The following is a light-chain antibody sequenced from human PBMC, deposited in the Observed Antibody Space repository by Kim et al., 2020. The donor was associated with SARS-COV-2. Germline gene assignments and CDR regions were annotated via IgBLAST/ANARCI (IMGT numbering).Light chain of an antibody. Sequence: ASVVDTATIPCRAGRAIVNALAWYQQKPGTPPKLRIYDASTLESGVPSRFSGSGSGTDFILSISSLQPEDFATYYCQQFNNYPLTFGGGTKVDIK. J-gene: IGKJ4*01. CDR1: RAIVNA. V-gene: IGKV1D-13*01. CDR2: DAS. CDR3: QQFNNYPLT.